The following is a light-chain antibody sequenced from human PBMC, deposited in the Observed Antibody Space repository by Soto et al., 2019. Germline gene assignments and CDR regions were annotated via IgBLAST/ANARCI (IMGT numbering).Light chain of an antibody. J-gene: IGLJ2*01. Sequence: SYELTQPPSVSVSPGQTASITCSGDKLGDKYACWYQQKPGQSPVLVIYQDSKRPSGIPERFSGSNSGNTATLTISGTQPMDEADYNWQACDSSTAHVVFGGGTKVTVL. CDR3: QACDSSTAHVV. CDR2: QDS. CDR1: KLGDKY. V-gene: IGLV3-1*01.